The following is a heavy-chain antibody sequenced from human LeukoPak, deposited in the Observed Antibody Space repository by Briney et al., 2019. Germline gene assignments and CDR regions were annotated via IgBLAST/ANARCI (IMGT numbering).Heavy chain of an antibody. Sequence: PGGSLRLSCAASGFSFSSYAMSWVRQPPGKGLEWIGEIYHSGSTNYNPSLKSRVTISVDKSKNQFSLILNSVTAADTAVYYCARGVPAAGSIRFDPWGQGTLVTVSS. D-gene: IGHD6-13*01. CDR1: GFSFSSYAM. CDR2: IYHSGST. V-gene: IGHV4-4*02. J-gene: IGHJ5*02. CDR3: ARGVPAAGSIRFDP.